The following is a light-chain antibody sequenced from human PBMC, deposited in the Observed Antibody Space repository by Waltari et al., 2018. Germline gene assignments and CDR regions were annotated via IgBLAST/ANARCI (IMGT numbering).Light chain of an antibody. J-gene: IGKJ1*01. CDR2: WAS. V-gene: IGKV4-1*01. CDR3: QQYYAIPRT. Sequence: DIVMTQSPDSLAVSLAERATINCRSSQTVLYSSNNKNYLAWYQQRPGQPPKLLIYWASTRASGVPARFSGSGSGTDFTLTISSLLPEDVAVYYCQQYYAIPRTFGQGTKVEIK. CDR1: QTVLYSSNNKNY.